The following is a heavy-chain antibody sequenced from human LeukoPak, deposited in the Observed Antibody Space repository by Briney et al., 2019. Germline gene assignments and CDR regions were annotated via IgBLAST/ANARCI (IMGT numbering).Heavy chain of an antibody. CDR3: ARSVYSTNVDS. D-gene: IGHD6-13*01. CDR2: LYYSGST. CDR1: GGSISSTSYY. V-gene: IGHV4-39*01. J-gene: IGHJ4*02. Sequence: SETLSLTCTVSGGSISSTSYYWGWIRQPPGKGLEWIGSLYYSGSTYCNPSLKSRVTISVDTSKNQLSLKLSSVTASDAAVYYCARSVYSTNVDSWGQGTLVTVSS.